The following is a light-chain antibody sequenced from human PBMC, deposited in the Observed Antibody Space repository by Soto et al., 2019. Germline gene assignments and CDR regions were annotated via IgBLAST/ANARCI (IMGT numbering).Light chain of an antibody. CDR3: QQYNNWPAIT. CDR2: GAS. Sequence: EIVMTQSPATLSVSPGESATLSCRASQSVSSDLAWYQQKPGRAPRLLIYGASTRATGIPARFSGSGSGTEFTLTISSLQSEDFAVYYCQQYNNWPAITFGQGTRLEIK. CDR1: QSVSSD. J-gene: IGKJ5*01. V-gene: IGKV3D-15*01.